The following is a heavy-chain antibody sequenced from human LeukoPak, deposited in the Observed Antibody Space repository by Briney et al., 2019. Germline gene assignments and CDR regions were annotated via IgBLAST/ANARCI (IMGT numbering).Heavy chain of an antibody. J-gene: IGHJ4*02. CDR1: GGSISSYF. Sequence: PSETLSLTCTVSGGSISSYFWSWIRQPPGKGLEWIGYIYYSGSTNYNPSLKSRVTISVDTSKNQFSLKLSSVTAADTAVYYCARHSGYSGYGIDYRGQGTLVTVSS. CDR2: IYYSGST. V-gene: IGHV4-59*08. D-gene: IGHD5-12*01. CDR3: ARHSGYSGYGIDY.